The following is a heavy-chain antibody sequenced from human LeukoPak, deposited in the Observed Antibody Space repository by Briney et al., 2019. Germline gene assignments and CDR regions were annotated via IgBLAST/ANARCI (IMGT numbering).Heavy chain of an antibody. CDR2: ISGGGYST. J-gene: IGHJ4*02. CDR3: ARDPQWLIPFDY. D-gene: IGHD6-19*01. V-gene: IGHV3-23*01. Sequence: GGSLRLSCAASGFTFSSYAMSWVRQAPGKGLEWVSVISGGGYSTYYAASVKGRFTISRDNSKNTLYLQMNSLRAEDTAVYYCARDPQWLIPFDYWGQGTLVTVSS. CDR1: GFTFSSYA.